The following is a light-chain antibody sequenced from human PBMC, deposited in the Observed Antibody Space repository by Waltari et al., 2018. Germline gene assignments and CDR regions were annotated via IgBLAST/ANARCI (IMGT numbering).Light chain of an antibody. CDR1: QSVLYSSNNTNY. J-gene: IGKJ1*01. V-gene: IGKV4-1*01. CDR2: WAS. Sequence: DIVMTQSPDSLAVSLGERATLNCKSSQSVLYSSNNTNYLAWYQQKPGQPPKLLIYWASTRESGVPDRFSGSGSGTDFTLTISSLQAEDVAVYYCQQYYSTPRTFGQGTKVEIK. CDR3: QQYYSTPRT.